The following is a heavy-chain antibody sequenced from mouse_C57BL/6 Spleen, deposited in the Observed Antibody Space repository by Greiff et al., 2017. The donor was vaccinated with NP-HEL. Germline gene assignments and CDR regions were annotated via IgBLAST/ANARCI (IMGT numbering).Heavy chain of an antibody. J-gene: IGHJ2*01. Sequence: EVQGVESGGGLVKPGWSLKLSCAASGFTFSSYTMSWVRQTPEQRLEWVATISGGGGNTYYPDSVKGRFTISRENAKNTLYLQMSSLRSEDTALYYGARQGDGSSYDYFDYWGQGTTLTVSS. D-gene: IGHD1-1*01. CDR1: GFTFSSYT. CDR2: ISGGGGNT. CDR3: ARQGDGSSYDYFDY. V-gene: IGHV5-9*01.